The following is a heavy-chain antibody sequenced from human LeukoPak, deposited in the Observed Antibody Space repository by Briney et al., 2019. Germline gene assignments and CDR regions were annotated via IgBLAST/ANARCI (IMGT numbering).Heavy chain of an antibody. CDR3: AREAGYCSSTSCYKEDC. J-gene: IGHJ4*02. CDR2: INPNSGGT. Sequence: GASVKVSCKASGYTFTGYYMHWVRQAPGQGLEWMGWINPNSGGTNYAQKFQGRVTMTRDTSISTAYMELSRLRSDDTAVYYCAREAGYCSSTSCYKEDCWGQGTLVTVSS. V-gene: IGHV1-2*02. CDR1: GYTFTGYY. D-gene: IGHD2-2*02.